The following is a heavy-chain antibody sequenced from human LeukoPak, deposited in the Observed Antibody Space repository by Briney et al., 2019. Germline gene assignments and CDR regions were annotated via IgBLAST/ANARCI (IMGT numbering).Heavy chain of an antibody. CDR3: ARERVIADNWFDP. J-gene: IGHJ5*02. CDR1: GYTFTGYY. Sequence: ASVKVSCKASGYTFTGYYMHWVRQAPGQGLEWMGWISAYNGNTNYAQKLQGRVTMTTDTSTSTAYMELRSLRSDDTAVYYCARERVIADNWFDPRGQGTLVTVSS. D-gene: IGHD6-13*01. CDR2: ISAYNGNT. V-gene: IGHV1-18*04.